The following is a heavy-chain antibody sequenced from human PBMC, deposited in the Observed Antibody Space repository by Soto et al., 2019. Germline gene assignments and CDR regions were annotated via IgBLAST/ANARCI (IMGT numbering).Heavy chain of an antibody. CDR1: GGSVSVYY. J-gene: IGHJ4*02. CDR2: IYDSGTT. Sequence: PSDTLSLTCTVSGGSVSVYYWSWIRQSPENGLQWIAYIYDSGTTNYNPSLKSRITISVDTSKNQVSLRLSSVTAADTAVYYCARHYASGTYPLEYWGQGTLVTVSS. CDR3: ARHYASGTYPLEY. D-gene: IGHD3-10*01. V-gene: IGHV4-59*08.